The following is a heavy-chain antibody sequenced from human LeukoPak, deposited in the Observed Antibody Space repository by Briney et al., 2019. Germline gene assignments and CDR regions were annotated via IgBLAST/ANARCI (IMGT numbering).Heavy chain of an antibody. D-gene: IGHD3-10*01. V-gene: IGHV3-74*01. CDR3: ARGFTMVRGVIMIFDY. J-gene: IGHJ4*02. CDR2: INSDGSST. Sequence: GGSLRLSCAASGFTFSSYWMHWVRQAPGKGLVWVSRINSDGSSTSYADSVKGRFTISRDNDKNTLYLQMNSLRAEDTAVYYCARGFTMVRGVIMIFDYWGQGTLVTVSS. CDR1: GFTFSSYW.